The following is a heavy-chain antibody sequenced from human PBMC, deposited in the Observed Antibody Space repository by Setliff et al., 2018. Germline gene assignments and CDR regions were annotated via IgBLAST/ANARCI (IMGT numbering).Heavy chain of an antibody. CDR3: ARHKSNGSGSYPSLYMDV. J-gene: IGHJ6*03. Sequence: SETLSPTCRVSGGSISSGNYYWGLIRQPPGKGLEWVATIYNSGSTYSNPSLKSRLIISVDAPDNQFSVKLSSVTAADTAVYYCARHKSNGSGSYPSLYMDVWGKGIMVTVSS. V-gene: IGHV4-39*01. CDR2: IYNSGST. CDR1: GGSISSGNYY. D-gene: IGHD3-10*01.